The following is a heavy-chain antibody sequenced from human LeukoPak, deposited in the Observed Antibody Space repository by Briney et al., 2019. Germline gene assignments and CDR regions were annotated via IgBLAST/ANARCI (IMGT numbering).Heavy chain of an antibody. CDR2: IIPIFGTA. V-gene: IGHV1-69*06. J-gene: IGHJ3*02. Sequence: SVKVSCKASGGTFSSYAISWVRQAPGQGLEWMGGIIPIFGTANYAQKFQGRVTITADKSTSTAYMELRSLRSDDTAVYYCARALRTGDAFDIWGQGTMVTVSS. CDR3: ARALRTGDAFDI. CDR1: GGTFSSYA. D-gene: IGHD3-3*01.